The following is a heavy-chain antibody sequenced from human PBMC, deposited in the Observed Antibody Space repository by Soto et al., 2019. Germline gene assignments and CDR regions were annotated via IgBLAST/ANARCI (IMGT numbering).Heavy chain of an antibody. J-gene: IGHJ5*02. CDR2: ISAYNGNT. CDR1: GYTFTSYG. V-gene: IGHV1-18*01. D-gene: IGHD3-3*01. Sequence: ASVKVSFKASGYTFTSYGISRVRPAPGQGLEWVGWISAYNGNTNYAQKLQGRVTMTTYTSTSTAYMELRSLRSDDTAVYYCARDPSYDFGSGYRNWFDPWGQGNLVTVSS. CDR3: ARDPSYDFGSGYRNWFDP.